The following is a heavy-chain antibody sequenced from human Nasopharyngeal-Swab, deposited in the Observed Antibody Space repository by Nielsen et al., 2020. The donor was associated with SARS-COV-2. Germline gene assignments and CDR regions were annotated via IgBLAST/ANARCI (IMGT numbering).Heavy chain of an antibody. D-gene: IGHD3-9*01. J-gene: IGHJ3*02. V-gene: IGHV4-39*02. CDR3: ARDRHLDYDILTGYYYDAFDI. CDR2: IYYSGST. Sequence: SETLSLTCTVSGGSISSSSYYWGWIRQPPGKGLEWIGSIYYSGSTNYNPSLKSRVTISVDTSKNQFSLKLSSVTAADTAVYYCARDRHLDYDILTGYYYDAFDIWGQGTMVTVSS. CDR1: GGSISSSSYY.